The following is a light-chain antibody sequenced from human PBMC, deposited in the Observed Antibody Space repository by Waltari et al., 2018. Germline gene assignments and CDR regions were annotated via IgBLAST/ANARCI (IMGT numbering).Light chain of an antibody. J-gene: IGLJ2*01. V-gene: IGLV3-1*01. CDR1: YLGDKF. CDR2: QDT. CDR3: QVWDSTTTHVE. Sequence: SYELTQPPSVSVSSGQTANIPRSGSYLGDKFTSWYQHKPGQSPVLVIYQDTRRPSGIPERFSASNSGNTATLTISESQPMDEADYYCQVWDSTTTHVEFGGGTKLTVL.